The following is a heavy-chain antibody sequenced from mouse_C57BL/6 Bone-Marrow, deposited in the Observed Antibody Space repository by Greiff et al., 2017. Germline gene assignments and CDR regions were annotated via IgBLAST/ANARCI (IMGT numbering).Heavy chain of an antibody. CDR3: ARSGAPKAGNDAMDY. CDR1: GYTFTSYT. CDR2: INPSSGYT. V-gene: IGHV1-4*01. J-gene: IGHJ4*01. Sequence: QVQLQQSGAELARPGASVKMSCKASGYTFTSYTMHWVKQRPGQGLEWIGYINPSSGYTKYNQKFKDKATLTADKSSSTAYMQLSSLTSEDSAVYYCARSGAPKAGNDAMDYWGQGTSVTVSS. D-gene: IGHD3-3*01.